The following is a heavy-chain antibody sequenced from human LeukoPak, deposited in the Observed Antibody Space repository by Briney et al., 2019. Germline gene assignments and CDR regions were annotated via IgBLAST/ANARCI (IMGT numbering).Heavy chain of an antibody. Sequence: GGSLRLSCAASGFTFSSYAMHWVRQAPGKGLEWVAVISYDGSNKYYADSVKGRFTISRDNSKNTLYLEMNSLGVEDTAVYFCAKQRTGSCYGPGDSWGPGTLVTVS. D-gene: IGHD2-15*01. J-gene: IGHJ4*02. CDR2: ISYDGSNK. CDR1: GFTFSSYA. CDR3: AKQRTGSCYGPGDS. V-gene: IGHV3-30*04.